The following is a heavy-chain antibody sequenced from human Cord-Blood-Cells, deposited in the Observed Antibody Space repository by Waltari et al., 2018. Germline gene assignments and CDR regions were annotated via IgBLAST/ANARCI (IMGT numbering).Heavy chain of an antibody. CDR2: IYYSGST. Sequence: QVQLQESGPGLVKPSETLSLTCTVYGGSISSYYWSWIRQPPGKGREWIGYIYYSGSTNYNPSLKNRVTLSVDTAKNMFSLKLSSVTAADTAVYYCASLVKYYYGSGSYAFDIWGQGTMVTVSS. CDR1: GGSISSYY. V-gene: IGHV4-59*08. CDR3: ASLVKYYYGSGSYAFDI. D-gene: IGHD3-10*01. J-gene: IGHJ3*02.